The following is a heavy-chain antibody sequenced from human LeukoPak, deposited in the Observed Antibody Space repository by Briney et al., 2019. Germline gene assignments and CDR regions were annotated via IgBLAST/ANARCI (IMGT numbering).Heavy chain of an antibody. CDR2: ISGGPTNT. Sequence: TGGSLRLSCAASGFTFYNYAMNWVRQAPGKGLEWVAGISGGPTNTYYTDSVKGRFTISRDDSKNTVYLQMNSLRAEDTAVYYCAKVVMCSVGSCYYYYYYGMDVWGQGTTVTVSS. V-gene: IGHV3-23*01. CDR1: GFTFYNYA. CDR3: AKVVMCSVGSCYYYYYYGMDV. D-gene: IGHD2-15*01. J-gene: IGHJ6*02.